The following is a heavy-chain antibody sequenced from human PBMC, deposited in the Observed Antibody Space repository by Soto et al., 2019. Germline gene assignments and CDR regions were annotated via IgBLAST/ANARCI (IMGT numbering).Heavy chain of an antibody. D-gene: IGHD2-15*01. CDR1: GGTFDNYA. J-gene: IGHJ6*02. CDR3: ALGLRTGNYGMDV. Sequence: ASVKVSCKASGGTFDNYAVSWVRQAPGQGLEWMGGIIPMFETVNYAQRFQGRLTIAADESTSTAYMELTSLTAADTAIYFCALGLRTGNYGMDVWGQGTTVTVSS. CDR2: IIPMFETV. V-gene: IGHV1-69*13.